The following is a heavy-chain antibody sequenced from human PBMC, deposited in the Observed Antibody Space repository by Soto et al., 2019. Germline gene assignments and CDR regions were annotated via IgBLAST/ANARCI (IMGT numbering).Heavy chain of an antibody. CDR1: GFSLSTSGMC. J-gene: IGHJ3*02. D-gene: IGHD6-13*01. CDR3: ARILLRGIAAPAGPLAI. Sequence: SGPTLVNPTQTLTLTCTFSGFSLSTSGMCVSWIRQPPGKALEWLALINWDDDKYYSTSLKTRLTISKDTSKNQVVLTMTNMDPVDTATYYCARILLRGIAAPAGPLAIWGQGTLVTVSS. CDR2: INWDDDK. V-gene: IGHV2-70*01.